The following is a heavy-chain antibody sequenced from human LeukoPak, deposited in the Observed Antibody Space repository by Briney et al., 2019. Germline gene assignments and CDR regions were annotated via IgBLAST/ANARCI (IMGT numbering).Heavy chain of an antibody. J-gene: IGHJ4*02. CDR3: AKGVAARPGGDYFDY. CDR1: GFTFDDYA. V-gene: IGHV3-9*03. D-gene: IGHD6-6*01. Sequence: GGSLRLSCAASGFTFDDYAMHWVRQAPGKGLEGVSGISWNSGSIVYADSVKGRFTISRDNAKNSLYLQMNSLRAEDMALYYCAKGVAARPGGDYFDYWGQGTLVTVSS. CDR2: ISWNSGSI.